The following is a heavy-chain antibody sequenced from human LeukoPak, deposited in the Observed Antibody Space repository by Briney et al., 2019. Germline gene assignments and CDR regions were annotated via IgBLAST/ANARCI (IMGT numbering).Heavy chain of an antibody. CDR1: GYTFTGYY. CDR2: MNPNSGNT. D-gene: IGHD2-15*01. CDR3: AREWGGYCSGGSCYNNWFDP. J-gene: IGHJ5*02. Sequence: ASVKVSCKASGYTFTGYYMHWVRQAPGLGLEWMGWMNPNSGNTGYAQKFQGRVTMTRDTSISTAYMELSSLRSEDTAVYYCAREWGGYCSGGSCYNNWFDPWGQGTLVTVSS. V-gene: IGHV1-8*02.